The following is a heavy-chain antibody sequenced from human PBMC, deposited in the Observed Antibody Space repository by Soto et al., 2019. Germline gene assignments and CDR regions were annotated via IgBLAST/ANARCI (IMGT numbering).Heavy chain of an antibody. J-gene: IGHJ4*02. D-gene: IGHD3-9*01. CDR3: ARTSKYYDILTGYYVGNYFDY. V-gene: IGHV1-69*06. Sequence: VRQAPGQGLEWMGGIIPIFGTANYAQKFQGRVTITADKSTSTAYMELSSLRSEDTAVYYCARTSKYYDILTGYYVGNYFDYWGQGTLVTVSS. CDR2: IIPIFGTA.